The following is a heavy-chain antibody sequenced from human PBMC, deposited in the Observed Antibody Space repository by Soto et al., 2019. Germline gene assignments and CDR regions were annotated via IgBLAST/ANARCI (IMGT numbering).Heavy chain of an antibody. D-gene: IGHD1-26*01. V-gene: IGHV3-74*01. CDR1: GFTFSSYW. J-gene: IGHJ3*01. CDR2: ISTDGSYT. CDR3: ARGGWG. Sequence: EVQLVESGGGLVQPGGSLRLSCAASGFTFSSYWMHWVRQAPGKGLVWVSHISTDGSYTTYADSVKGRFTISRDNAKKTMHLQMNSVRAEDTAVYYCARGGWGWGQGTMVTGSS.